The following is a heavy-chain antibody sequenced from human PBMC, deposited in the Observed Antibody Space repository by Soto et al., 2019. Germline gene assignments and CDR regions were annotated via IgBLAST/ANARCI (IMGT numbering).Heavy chain of an antibody. J-gene: IGHJ4*02. CDR3: AKGVWSGTSRPYYLAY. CDR2: INAGNGNT. Sequence: ASVKVSCKASGYTFTDSAVNWVRQAPGQRLEWMGWINAGNGNTKYSQNFQGRVTITRDTSASTAYMELSSLTSEDTAVYYCAKGVWSGTSRPYYLAYWGQGTLVTVSS. V-gene: IGHV1-3*01. D-gene: IGHD3-3*01. CDR1: GYTFTDSA.